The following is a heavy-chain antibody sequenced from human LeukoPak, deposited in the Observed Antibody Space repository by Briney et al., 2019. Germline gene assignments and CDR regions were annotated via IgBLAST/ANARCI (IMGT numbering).Heavy chain of an antibody. Sequence: PGGSLRLSCAASGFTFSTYAMSWVRQAPGKGLQWVSVISGSGRTTEYADSVKGRLTISRDNSKNTLSLQMNSLRVEDTAIYYCAKNVVVKRYFDYWGQGTLITVSS. CDR3: AKNVVVKRYFDY. CDR2: ISGSGRTT. CDR1: GFTFSTYA. V-gene: IGHV3-23*01. J-gene: IGHJ4*02. D-gene: IGHD2-15*01.